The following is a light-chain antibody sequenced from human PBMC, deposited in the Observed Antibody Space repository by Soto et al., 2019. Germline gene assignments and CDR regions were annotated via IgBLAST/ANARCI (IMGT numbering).Light chain of an antibody. V-gene: IGLV1-40*01. CDR1: SSNIGAGYD. CDR3: QSYDSSLSGSRV. J-gene: IGLJ2*01. CDR2: GNS. Sequence: QSVLTQPPSVSGAPGQRVTISCTGSSSNIGAGYDVHWYQQLPGTAPKLLIYGNSNRPSGVPDRFSGSKSGTSASLAITGLLAEDEADDYCQSYDSSLSGSRVFGGGTKLTVL.